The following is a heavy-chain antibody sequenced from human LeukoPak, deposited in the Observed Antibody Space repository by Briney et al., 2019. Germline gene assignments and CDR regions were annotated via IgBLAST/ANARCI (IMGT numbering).Heavy chain of an antibody. J-gene: IGHJ1*01. V-gene: IGHV1-3*01. CDR3: AGERLQGYFQH. CDR1: GYTFTSYA. CDR2: INAGNGNT. D-gene: IGHD4-11*01. Sequence: ASVKVSCRASGYTFTSYAMHWVRQAPGQRLEWMGWINAGNGNTKYSQKFQGRVTITRDTSASTAYMELSSLRSEDTAVYYCAGERLQGYFQHWGQGTLVTVSS.